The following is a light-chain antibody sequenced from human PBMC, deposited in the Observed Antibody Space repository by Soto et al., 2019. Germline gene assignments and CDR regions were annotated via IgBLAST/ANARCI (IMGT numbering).Light chain of an antibody. Sequence: QSALTQPASVSGSPGQSITISCTGSSSDVGTYNLVSWYQHHPGKAPKLMISEVIKRPSGVSNRFSGSKSDNTASLTISGLLAEDEDDYYCCPFASSSIFVFGGGTQVTVL. CDR1: SSDVGTYNL. J-gene: IGLJ2*01. CDR2: EVI. V-gene: IGLV2-23*02. CDR3: CPFASSSIFV.